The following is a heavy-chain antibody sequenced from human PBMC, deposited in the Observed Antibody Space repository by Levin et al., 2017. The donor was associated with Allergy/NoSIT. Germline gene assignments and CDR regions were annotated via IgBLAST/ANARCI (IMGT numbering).Heavy chain of an antibody. CDR2: IDPSDSYT. V-gene: IGHV5-10-1*01. CDR1: GYSFTSYW. Sequence: GGSLRLSCKGSGYSFTSYWISWVRQMPGKGLEWMGRIDPSDSYTNYSPSFQGHVTISADKSISTAYLQWSSLKASDTAMYYCASQRSHYGGNSPPFDYWGQGTLVTVSS. D-gene: IGHD4-23*01. CDR3: ASQRSHYGGNSPPFDY. J-gene: IGHJ4*02.